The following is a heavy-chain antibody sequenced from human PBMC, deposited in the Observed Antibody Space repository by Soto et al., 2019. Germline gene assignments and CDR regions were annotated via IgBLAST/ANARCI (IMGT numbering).Heavy chain of an antibody. D-gene: IGHD3-3*01. J-gene: IGHJ4*02. CDR2: ISTTSSSI. CDR3: ASKGVAFDX. CDR1: GFTFSSNS. V-gene: IGHV3-48*02. Sequence: PGGSLRLSFAASGFTFSSNSMNWVRQAPGKGLEWISYISTTSSSIYYAYSVKVRFTISRDNANNSLFLQMNSVIDEDTAVYYCASKGVAFDXWGQGAMVAVSX.